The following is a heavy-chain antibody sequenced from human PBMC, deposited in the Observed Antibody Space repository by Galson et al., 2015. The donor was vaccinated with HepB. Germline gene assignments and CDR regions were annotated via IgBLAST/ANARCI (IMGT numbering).Heavy chain of an antibody. CDR1: GFTVSSNY. Sequence: SLRLSCAASGFTVSSNYMSWVRQAPGKGLEWVSVIYSGGSTYYADSVKGRFTISRDNSKNTLYLQMNSLRAEDTAVYYCASMGPPTKGGLNWYFDLWGRGTLVTVSS. CDR3: ASMGPPTKGGLNWYFDL. CDR2: IYSGGST. D-gene: IGHD2-8*01. V-gene: IGHV3-66*01. J-gene: IGHJ2*01.